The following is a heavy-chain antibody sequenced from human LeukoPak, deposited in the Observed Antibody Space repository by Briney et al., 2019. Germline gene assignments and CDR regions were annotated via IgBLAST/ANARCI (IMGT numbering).Heavy chain of an antibody. CDR2: ISSSSSYT. J-gene: IGHJ3*02. Sequence: QPGGSLRLSCVASGFTSSTHGMNWVRQAPGKGLEWVSYISSSSSYTSYADSVKGRFTISRDNAKNSLYLQMNSLRAEDTAVYYCASLGYCSSTSCHGNAFDIWGQGTMVTVSS. CDR3: ASLGYCSSTSCHGNAFDI. CDR1: GFTSSTHG. V-gene: IGHV3-48*04. D-gene: IGHD2-2*01.